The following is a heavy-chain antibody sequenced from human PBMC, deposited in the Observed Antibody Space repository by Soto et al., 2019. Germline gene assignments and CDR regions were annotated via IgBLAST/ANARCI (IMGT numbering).Heavy chain of an antibody. Sequence: SQTLSLTCAISGDSVSGNSAAWNWIRQSPSTGLEWLGRTFYRSEWYYEYAESLKGRITINPDTSRNQFSLRLSAVTPEDTAVYYCTRVSSSSGKNYYYYFGMDVWGQGTTVTVSS. CDR2: TFYRSEWYY. V-gene: IGHV6-1*01. CDR3: TRVSSSSGKNYYYYFGMDV. CDR1: GDSVSGNSAA. D-gene: IGHD6-6*01. J-gene: IGHJ6*02.